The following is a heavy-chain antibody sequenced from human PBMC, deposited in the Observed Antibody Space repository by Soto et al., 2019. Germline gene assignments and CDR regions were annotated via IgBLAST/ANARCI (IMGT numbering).Heavy chain of an antibody. D-gene: IGHD3-10*01. J-gene: IGHJ4*02. CDR1: GFTFNNFA. V-gene: IGHV3-33*01. CDR3: ASFPKYGSGSYYFY. CDR2: IWYDGSNK. Sequence: GGSLRLSCTASGFTFNNFAMHWVRQAPGKGLEWVAVIWYDGSNKYYADSVKGRFTISRDNSKNTLYLQMNSLRAEDAAVYYCASFPKYGSGSYYFYWGQGTLVTVSS.